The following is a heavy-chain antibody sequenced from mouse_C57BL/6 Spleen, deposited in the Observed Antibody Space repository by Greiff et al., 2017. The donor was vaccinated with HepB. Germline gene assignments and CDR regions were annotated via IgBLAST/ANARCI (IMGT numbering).Heavy chain of an antibody. CDR2: IYPGDGDT. J-gene: IGHJ2*01. Sequence: QVQLKQSGPELVKPGASVKISCKASGYAFSSSWMNWVKQRPGKGLEWIGRIYPGDGDTNYNGKFKGKATLTADKSSSTAYMQLSSLTSEDSAVYFCARDNYYGSLDYWGQGTTLTVSS. CDR1: GYAFSSSW. CDR3: ARDNYYGSLDY. V-gene: IGHV1-82*01. D-gene: IGHD1-1*01.